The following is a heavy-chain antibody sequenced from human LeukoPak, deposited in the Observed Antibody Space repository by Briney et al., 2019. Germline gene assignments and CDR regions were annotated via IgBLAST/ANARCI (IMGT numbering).Heavy chain of an antibody. J-gene: IGHJ4*02. Sequence: SETLSLTCNVSGVSISTFYWTWIRQPPGRELEWIGYIYYSGSSYYNPSLKSRVTISVDTSKNQFSLKLSSVTAADTAVYYCARRSRYCIGGSCSTYFDYWGQGTLVTVSS. CDR2: IYYSGSS. CDR1: GVSISTFY. CDR3: ARRSRYCIGGSCSTYFDY. D-gene: IGHD2-15*01. V-gene: IGHV4-59*04.